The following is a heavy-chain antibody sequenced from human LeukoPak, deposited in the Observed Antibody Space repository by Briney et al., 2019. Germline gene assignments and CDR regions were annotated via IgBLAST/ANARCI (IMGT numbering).Heavy chain of an antibody. D-gene: IGHD1-20*01. CDR1: GASISYYY. CDR3: ARNTLTGTDSFDY. CDR2: IYGSGST. V-gene: IGHV4-4*07. Sequence: SETLSLTCTVSGASISYYYRSWIRQPAGKGLEWIGRIYGSGSTNYNPSLKSRVTISVNESKNQFSLKLTSVTAADTAVYYCARNTLTGTDSFDYWGQGTLVTVSS. J-gene: IGHJ4*02.